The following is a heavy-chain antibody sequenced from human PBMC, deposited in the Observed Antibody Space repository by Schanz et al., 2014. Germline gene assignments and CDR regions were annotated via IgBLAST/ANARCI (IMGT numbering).Heavy chain of an antibody. J-gene: IGHJ5*02. V-gene: IGHV3-23*01. CDR2: IGTSGGT. CDR3: AKAADWPVTRFDP. CDR1: GFSFSNYV. Sequence: EVQLLESGGGLVQPGGSLRLSCATSGFSFSNYVMSWVRQAPGKGLEWVSTIGTSGGTNYAESVKGRFTISRDNSKNTLYLQMSSLRADDTAVYYCAKAADWPVTRFDPWGQGTLVTVSS. D-gene: IGHD3-9*01.